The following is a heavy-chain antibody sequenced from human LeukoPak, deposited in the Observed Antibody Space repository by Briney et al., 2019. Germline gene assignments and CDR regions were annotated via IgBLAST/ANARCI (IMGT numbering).Heavy chain of an antibody. Sequence: GGSLRLSCAASGFTFSSYGMHWVRQAPGKGLEWVAFIRYDGSNKYYADSVKGRFTISRDNSKNTLYLQMNSLRAEDTAVYYCAKGFSSSWHAGIDYWGQGTLVTVSS. D-gene: IGHD6-13*01. J-gene: IGHJ4*02. CDR2: IRYDGSNK. CDR1: GFTFSSYG. V-gene: IGHV3-30*02. CDR3: AKGFSSSWHAGIDY.